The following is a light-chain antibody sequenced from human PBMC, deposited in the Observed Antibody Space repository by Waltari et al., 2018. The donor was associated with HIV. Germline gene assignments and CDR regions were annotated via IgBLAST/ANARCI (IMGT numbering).Light chain of an antibody. J-gene: IGKJ4*01. CDR2: AAT. CDR1: QSLTHH. V-gene: IGKV3-15*01. Sequence: VVMTQSPTTLSASPGERVTLSCRASQSLTHHLPWYQHRPGQGPRLLFYAATTRAADVPLRFSASGSGTDFTLTINSLQSEDFAVYYCQQYEVWLTFGGGTKVEIK. CDR3: QQYEVWLT.